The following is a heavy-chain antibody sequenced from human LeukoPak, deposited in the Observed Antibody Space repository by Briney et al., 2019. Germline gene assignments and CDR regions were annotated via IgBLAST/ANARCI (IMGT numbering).Heavy chain of an antibody. CDR1: GGSISSGGYY. Sequence: SETLSLTCTVSGGSISSGGYYWSWIRQHPGKGLEWIGYIYYSGSTYYNPSLKSRVTISVDTSKNQFSLKLSSVTAAGTAVYYCARKREGRIDYWGQGTLVTVSS. D-gene: IGHD1-26*01. V-gene: IGHV4-31*03. CDR3: ARKREGRIDY. CDR2: IYYSGST. J-gene: IGHJ4*02.